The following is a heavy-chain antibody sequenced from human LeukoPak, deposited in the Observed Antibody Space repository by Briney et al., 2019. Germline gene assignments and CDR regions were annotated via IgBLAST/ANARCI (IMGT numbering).Heavy chain of an antibody. CDR3: AREIRDGYKPYYYYYMDV. CDR1: GYSISSGYY. D-gene: IGHD5-24*01. J-gene: IGHJ6*03. CDR2: IYHSGST. Sequence: SSETLSLTCTVSGYSISSGYYWGWIRQPPGKGLQWIGIIYHSGSTYYNPSLKSRVTISVDTSKNQFSLKLSSVTAADTAVYYCAREIRDGYKPYYYYYMDVWGKGTTVTVSS. V-gene: IGHV4-38-2*02.